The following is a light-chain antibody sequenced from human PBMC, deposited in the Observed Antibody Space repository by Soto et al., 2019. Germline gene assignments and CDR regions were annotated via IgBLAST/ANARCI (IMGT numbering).Light chain of an antibody. Sequence: DIQMTQSPSTLSASVGDRVTITCRASQNIGNRLAWYQQTPGKAPKLLIFKASTSQSGVPSSFSGSGSGTEFTLTVSRLQPGDFATYYCQQYNNYPLTFGQGTKVEV. V-gene: IGKV1-5*03. J-gene: IGKJ1*01. CDR1: QNIGNR. CDR3: QQYNNYPLT. CDR2: KAS.